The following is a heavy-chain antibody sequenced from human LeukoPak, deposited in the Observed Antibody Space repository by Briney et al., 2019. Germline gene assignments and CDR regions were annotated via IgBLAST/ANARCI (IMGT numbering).Heavy chain of an antibody. D-gene: IGHD2-2*01. J-gene: IGHJ4*02. V-gene: IGHV3-7*01. CDR3: ARPRGCGSARCNNFDY. CDR1: GLIFSDFS. Sequence: GGSLRLSCTVSGLIFSDFSMSWVRQAPVKGLEWVAKMSEDGNEIFYVDSVKGRFTISRDNTKKSLYLQLNSLRPEDSAVYYCARPRGCGSARCNNFDYWGQGTLVTVSS. CDR2: MSEDGNEI.